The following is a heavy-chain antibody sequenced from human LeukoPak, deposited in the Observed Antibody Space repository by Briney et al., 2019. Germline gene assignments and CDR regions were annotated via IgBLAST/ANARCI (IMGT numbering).Heavy chain of an antibody. J-gene: IGHJ6*03. CDR2: IIPMFGTT. V-gene: IGHV1-69*05. D-gene: IGHD1-14*01. CDR3: ARATTSQGQYYYMDV. Sequence: ASVKVSCKASGGTFDTYIIAWVRQAPEQGLEWMGRIIPMFGTTIYAQKFQDRVTITTDESSSTVYMEMSGLTSEDTAVYYCARATTSQGQYYYMDVWGKGTMVVVSS. CDR1: GGTFDTYI.